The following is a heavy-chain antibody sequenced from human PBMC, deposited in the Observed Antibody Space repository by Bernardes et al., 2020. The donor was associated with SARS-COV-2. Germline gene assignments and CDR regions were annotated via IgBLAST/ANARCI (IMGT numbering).Heavy chain of an antibody. V-gene: IGHV3-72*01. J-gene: IGHJ3*02. CDR3: TRGYSGVEIYAFDI. D-gene: IGHD5-12*01. CDR2: IANKRNSYAT. CDR1: GSTFSDQY. Sequence: VGSLRLSCVASGSTFSDQYMDWVRHASGKGLEWVCRIANKRNSYATQYAASVTGRFTISRDDSKNSLYLQMNSLKPEDTAVYSCTRGYSGVEIYAFDIWGRGTMVTVSS.